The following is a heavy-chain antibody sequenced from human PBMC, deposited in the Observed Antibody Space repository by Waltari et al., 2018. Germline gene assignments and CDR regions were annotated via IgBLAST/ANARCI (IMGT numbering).Heavy chain of an antibody. CDR3: ARDLYSSSSHFDY. CDR1: GFTFSSYA. CDR2: ISDDGSNK. J-gene: IGHJ4*02. Sequence: QVQLVESGGGVVQPGRSLRLSCAASGFTFSSYAMHWVRQAPGKGLEWVAVISDDGSNKYYADSVKGRFTISRDNSKNTLYLQMNSLRAEDTAVYYCARDLYSSSSHFDYWGQGTLVTVSS. V-gene: IGHV3-30-3*01. D-gene: IGHD6-6*01.